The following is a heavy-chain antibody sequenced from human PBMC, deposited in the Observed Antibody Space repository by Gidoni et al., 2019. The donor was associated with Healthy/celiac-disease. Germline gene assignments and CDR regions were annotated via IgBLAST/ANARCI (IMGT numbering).Heavy chain of an antibody. J-gene: IGHJ4*02. V-gene: IGHV4-34*01. CDR3: ARGPNYYGSGSLRNYYFDY. CDR2: INHSGST. CDR1: GGSFSGYY. Sequence: QVQLQQWGAGLLKPSETLSLTCAVYGGSFSGYYWSWIRQPPGKGLEWIGEINHSGSTNYNPSLKSRVTISVDTSKNQFSLKLSSVTAADTAVYYCARGPNYYGSGSLRNYYFDYWGQGTLVTVSS. D-gene: IGHD3-10*01.